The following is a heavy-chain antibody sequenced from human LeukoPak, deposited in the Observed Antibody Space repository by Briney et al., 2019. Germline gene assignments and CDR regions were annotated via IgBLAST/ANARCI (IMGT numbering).Heavy chain of an antibody. Sequence: PGRSLRLSCAASGFTFSSYGMHWVRQAPGKGLEWVAVISYDGSNKYYADSVKGRFTISRDNSKNTLYLQMNSLRAEDTALYYCARAAHTVAGIVYWGQGTLVTVSS. D-gene: IGHD6-19*01. CDR3: ARAAHTVAGIVY. CDR2: ISYDGSNK. V-gene: IGHV3-30*03. CDR1: GFTFSSYG. J-gene: IGHJ4*02.